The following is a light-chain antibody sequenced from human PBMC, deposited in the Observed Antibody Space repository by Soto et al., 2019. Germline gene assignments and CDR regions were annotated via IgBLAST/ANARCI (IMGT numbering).Light chain of an antibody. CDR3: QQYNQLPLT. CDR2: DAS. J-gene: IGKJ4*01. V-gene: IGKV3-15*01. CDR1: QSVSSN. Sequence: EIVMTQSPATLSVSPGERATLSCRASQSVSSNLAWYQQKPGQAPRLLIYDASTRATGIPARFSGSGSGTEFTPTISSLQSEDFAVYYCQQYNQLPLTFGGGTKVEIK.